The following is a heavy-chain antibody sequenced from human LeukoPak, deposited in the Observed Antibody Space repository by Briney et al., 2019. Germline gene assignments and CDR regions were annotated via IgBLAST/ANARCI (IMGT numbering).Heavy chain of an antibody. CDR2: ISGSGGST. J-gene: IGHJ4*02. CDR1: GLTFSSYT. V-gene: IGHV3-23*01. D-gene: IGHD3-10*01. Sequence: GGSLRLSCAASGLTFSSYTMSWVRQAPGKGLEWVSAISGSGGSTYYADSVKGRFTISRDNSKNTLYLQMNSLRAEDTAVYYCAKDNGSGSYYTTYYFDYWGQGTLVTVSS. CDR3: AKDNGSGSYYTTYYFDY.